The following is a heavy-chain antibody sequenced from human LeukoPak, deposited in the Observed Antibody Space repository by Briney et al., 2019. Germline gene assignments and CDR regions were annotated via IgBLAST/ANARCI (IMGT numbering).Heavy chain of an antibody. J-gene: IGHJ3*02. CDR2: IHADSGNT. Sequence: ASVKVSCKPSGYTFITCAVHWVRQAPGHRLEWMGWIHADSGNTKYSQKLQGRVAIARDTSASTIYMELTSLRIEDTAVYFCTIGLAGDWDAFDIWGLGTMVTVSS. CDR3: TIGLAGDWDAFDI. CDR1: GYTFITCA. D-gene: IGHD6-19*01. V-gene: IGHV1-3*01.